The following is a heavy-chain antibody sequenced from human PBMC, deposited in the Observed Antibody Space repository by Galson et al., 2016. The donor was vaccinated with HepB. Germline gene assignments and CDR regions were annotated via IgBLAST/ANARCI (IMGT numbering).Heavy chain of an antibody. D-gene: IGHD1-14*01. CDR3: ARVGLGSRTLAE. CDR2: IKQHGSEK. CDR1: GFTFSDFW. V-gene: IGHV3-7*01. J-gene: IGHJ4*02. Sequence: SLRLSCATSGFTFSDFWMSWVRQAPGKGLEWVANIKQHGSEKYYVDPVKGRFTISRDNAKNSLYLQMDSLRAEDTAVYYCARVGLGSRTLAEWGQGTLVTVSS.